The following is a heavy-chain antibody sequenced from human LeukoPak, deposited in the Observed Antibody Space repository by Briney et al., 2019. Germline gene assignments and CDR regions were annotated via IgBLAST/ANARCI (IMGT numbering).Heavy chain of an antibody. V-gene: IGHV4-59*08. D-gene: IGHD4-11*01. Sequence: SETLSLTCTVSGGSIRSYYWSWVRQPPGKGLEWIGHIYSGSPKYNPSLESRVTISVDTSKNQFSLKLSSVTAADTAVYYCATYRLGTTDAFDIWGQGTMVTVSS. J-gene: IGHJ3*02. CDR1: GGSIRSYY. CDR2: IYSGSP. CDR3: ATYRLGTTDAFDI.